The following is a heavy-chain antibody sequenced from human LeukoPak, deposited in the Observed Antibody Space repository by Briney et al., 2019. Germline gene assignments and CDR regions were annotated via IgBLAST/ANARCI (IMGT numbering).Heavy chain of an antibody. CDR2: ISSSSSTI. CDR1: GFTFSSYS. D-gene: IGHD2-15*01. J-gene: IGHJ6*03. Sequence: GGSLRLSCAASGFTFSSYSMNWVRQAPGKGLEWVSYISSSSSTIYYADSVKRRFTISRDNAKNSLYLQMNSLRAEDTAVYYCAREAAYYYMDVWGKGTTVTVSS. V-gene: IGHV3-48*04. CDR3: AREAAYYYMDV.